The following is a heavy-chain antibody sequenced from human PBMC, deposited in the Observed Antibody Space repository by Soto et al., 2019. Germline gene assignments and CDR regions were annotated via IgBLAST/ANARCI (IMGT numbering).Heavy chain of an antibody. V-gene: IGHV1-69*01. D-gene: IGHD5-12*01. Sequence: QVQLVQYGAEVKKPGSSVKVSCKASGGTFSSYAISWVRQAPGQGLEWMGGIIPIFGTANYAQKFQGRVTITADESPSTDYMELSSLRSEDTAVYYCARVTYRDGYNYNWFDPWGQGTLVTVSS. CDR3: ARVTYRDGYNYNWFDP. CDR2: IIPIFGTA. J-gene: IGHJ5*02. CDR1: GGTFSSYA.